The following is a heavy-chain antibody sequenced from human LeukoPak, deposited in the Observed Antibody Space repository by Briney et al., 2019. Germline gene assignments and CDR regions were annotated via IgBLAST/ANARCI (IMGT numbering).Heavy chain of an antibody. CDR3: ARHGYTYGPFDY. CDR1: GGSISSYY. J-gene: IGHJ4*02. Sequence: SETLSLTCTVTGGSISSYYWSWIRQPPGKGLEWIGYIYYSGSTNYNPSLKSRVTMSVDTSKNQFSLKLSSVTAADTAVYYCARHGYTYGPFDYWGQGTLVTVSS. D-gene: IGHD5-18*01. CDR2: IYYSGST. V-gene: IGHV4-59*08.